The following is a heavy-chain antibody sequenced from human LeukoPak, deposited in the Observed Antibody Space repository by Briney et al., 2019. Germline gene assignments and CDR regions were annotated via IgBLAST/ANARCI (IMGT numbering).Heavy chain of an antibody. J-gene: IGHJ4*02. Sequence: GGSLRLSCAASGFTVNSNYMSWVRQAPGKGLEWVSVIYSGGSTYYADSVKGRFTISRDNSKNTLSLQMNSLRVEDTAVYYCAKGYYGSGSSFFDYWGQGTLVTVSS. V-gene: IGHV3-66*01. D-gene: IGHD3-10*01. CDR3: AKGYYGSGSSFFDY. CDR2: IYSGGST. CDR1: GFTVNSNY.